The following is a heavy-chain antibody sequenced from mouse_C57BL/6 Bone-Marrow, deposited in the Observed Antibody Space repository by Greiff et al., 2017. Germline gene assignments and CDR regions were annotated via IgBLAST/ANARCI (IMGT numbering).Heavy chain of an antibody. D-gene: IGHD1-2*01. V-gene: IGHV1-64*01. CDR3: ARNYGIDY. CDR2: IHPNSGST. J-gene: IGHJ2*01. Sequence: VQLQQPGAELVKPGASVKLSCKASGYTFTSYWMHWVKQRPGQGLEWIGMIHPNSGSTNYNEKFKSKATLTVDKSSSIAYMQLSSLTSEDSAVYYCARNYGIDYWGQGTTLTVSS. CDR1: GYTFTSYW.